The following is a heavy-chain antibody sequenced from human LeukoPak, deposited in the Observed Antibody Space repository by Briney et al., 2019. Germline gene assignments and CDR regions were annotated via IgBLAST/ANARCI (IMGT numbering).Heavy chain of an antibody. CDR2: FDPEDGET. Sequence: ASVKVSCKVSGYTLTELSMHWVRQAPGKGLEWMGGFDPEDGETIYAQKFQGRVTMTEDTSTGTAYMELSSLRSEDTAVYYCATVTYYYDSSGYKGFDYWGQGTLVTVSS. CDR3: ATVTYYYDSSGYKGFDY. CDR1: GYTLTELS. V-gene: IGHV1-24*01. D-gene: IGHD3-22*01. J-gene: IGHJ4*02.